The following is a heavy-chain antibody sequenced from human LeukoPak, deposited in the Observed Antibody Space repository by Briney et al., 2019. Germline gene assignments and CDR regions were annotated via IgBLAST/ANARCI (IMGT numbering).Heavy chain of an antibody. CDR3: ARDAYYYGSGSYRLDY. D-gene: IGHD3-10*01. V-gene: IGHV4-59*12. Sequence: SETLSLTCTVSGGSISSYYWSWIRQPPGKGLEWIGYIYYSGSTNYNPSLKSRVTISVDTSKNQFSLKLRSVTAADTAVYYCARDAYYYGSGSYRLDYWGQGTLVTVSS. CDR2: IYYSGST. J-gene: IGHJ4*02. CDR1: GGSISSYY.